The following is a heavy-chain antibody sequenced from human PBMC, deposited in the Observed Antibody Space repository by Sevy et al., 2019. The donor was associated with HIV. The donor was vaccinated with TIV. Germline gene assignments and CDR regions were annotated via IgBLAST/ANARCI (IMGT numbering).Heavy chain of an antibody. V-gene: IGHV3-21*01. D-gene: IGHD6-19*01. CDR2: ISGNGKDI. CDR3: TRESYLYSGGFVGAFNV. Sequence: GGSLRLSCAASQFTFSSYDMMWVRQAPGKGLEAISSISGNGKDIYYAVSLRGRFTVSRDNARNSLFLQMDILRVEDTALYYCTRESYLYSGGFVGAFNVWGRGTMVTVSS. J-gene: IGHJ3*01. CDR1: QFTFSSYD.